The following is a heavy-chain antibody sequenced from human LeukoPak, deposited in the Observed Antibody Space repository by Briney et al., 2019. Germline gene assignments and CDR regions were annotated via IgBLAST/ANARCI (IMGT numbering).Heavy chain of an antibody. CDR3: ARVVLDHYYDSSGYLGTLDY. J-gene: IGHJ4*02. Sequence: ASVKVSCKASGYAFTNYGITWVRQAPGQGLEWMGWIRAYNTNTNYAQKLQGRVTMTTDTSTSTAYMELRSLRSDDTAVYYCARVVLDHYYDSSGYLGTLDYWGQGTLVTVSS. CDR1: GYAFTNYG. V-gene: IGHV1-18*01. D-gene: IGHD3-22*01. CDR2: IRAYNTNT.